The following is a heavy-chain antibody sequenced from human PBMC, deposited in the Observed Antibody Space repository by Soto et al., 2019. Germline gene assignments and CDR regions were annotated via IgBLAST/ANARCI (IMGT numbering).Heavy chain of an antibody. D-gene: IGHD1-26*01. V-gene: IGHV1-3*01. Sequence: QVQLVQSGAEVKKPGASVKVSCKASGYTFTTCGIHWVPQAPGQSLEWMGWINAGSGDTKYSQKFQGRVTITRDTSADTAYMELTSLRTEDTAVYYCARRSPYYGSDYWGQGTLVTVSS. CDR3: ARRSPYYGSDY. J-gene: IGHJ4*02. CDR2: INAGSGDT. CDR1: GYTFTTCG.